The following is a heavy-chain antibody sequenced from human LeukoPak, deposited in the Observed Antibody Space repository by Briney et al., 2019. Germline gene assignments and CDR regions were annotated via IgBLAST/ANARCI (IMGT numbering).Heavy chain of an antibody. CDR1: GFTFSTYT. V-gene: IGHV3-30-3*01. CDR3: ARDAGPDTWYRSGFVRGYFDY. D-gene: IGHD6-19*01. CDR2: ISYDGSNK. J-gene: IGHJ4*02. Sequence: GGSLRLSCAASGFTFSTYTMHWVRQAPGMGLEWVAVISYDGSNKYYADSVKGRFTISRDNSKNTLYLQMNSLRPEDTAVYYCARDAGPDTWYRSGFVRGYFDYWGQGTLVTLSS.